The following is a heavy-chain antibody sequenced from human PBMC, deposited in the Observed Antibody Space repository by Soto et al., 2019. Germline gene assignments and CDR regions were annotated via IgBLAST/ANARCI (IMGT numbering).Heavy chain of an antibody. V-gene: IGHV4-30-4*01. CDR2: IYYSRST. Sequence: QVQLQESGPGLVKPSQTLSLTCTVSGGSISSGDYYWSWIRQPPGKGLEWIGYIYYSRSTYYNPSLKRRVSISVDTSKNQFALKLSSVTAADTAVYYCAIYVGNSVYFDYWGQGTLVTVSS. D-gene: IGHD3-16*01. J-gene: IGHJ4*02. CDR1: GGSISSGDYY. CDR3: AIYVGNSVYFDY.